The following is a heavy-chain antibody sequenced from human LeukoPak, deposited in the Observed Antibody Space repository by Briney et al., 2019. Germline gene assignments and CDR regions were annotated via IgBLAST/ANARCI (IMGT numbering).Heavy chain of an antibody. J-gene: IGHJ4*02. CDR1: GFTFSDYY. Sequence: GGSLRLSCAASGFTFSDYYMSWIRQAPGKGLEWVSYISSSGSTIYYADSVKGRFTISRDNAKNSLYLQMNSLRAEDTATYFCARDPEVFRGGEIDNDHWGQGTLVTVSS. D-gene: IGHD3-10*01. V-gene: IGHV3-11*04. CDR2: ISSSGSTI. CDR3: ARDPEVFRGGEIDNDH.